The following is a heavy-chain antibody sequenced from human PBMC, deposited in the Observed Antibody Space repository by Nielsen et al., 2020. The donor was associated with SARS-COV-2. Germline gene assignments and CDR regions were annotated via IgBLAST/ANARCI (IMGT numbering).Heavy chain of an antibody. CDR3: AKGEDIVVVPAAMVYYYYGMDV. Sequence: GESLKISCAASGFTFSSYWMHWVRQAPGKGLEWVAVISYDGSNKYYADSVKGRFTISRDNSKNTLYLQMNSLRAEDTAVYYCAKGEDIVVVPAAMVYYYYGMDVWGQGTTVTVSS. CDR2: ISYDGSNK. D-gene: IGHD2-2*01. CDR1: GFTFSSYW. V-gene: IGHV3-30*18. J-gene: IGHJ6*02.